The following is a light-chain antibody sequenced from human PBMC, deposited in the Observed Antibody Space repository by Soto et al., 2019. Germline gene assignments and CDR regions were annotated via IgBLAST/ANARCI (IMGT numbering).Light chain of an antibody. CDR3: AAWDDSLNGL. Sequence: QSVLTQPPSASVTPGQRVTISCSGSSSNIGRNTVSWYQQLPGTAPKLLIYSNDQRPSGVPDRFSGSKSGTSASLAISGLQSEDDADYYCAAWDDSLNGLFGGGTKLTVL. V-gene: IGLV1-44*01. J-gene: IGLJ3*02. CDR2: SND. CDR1: SSNIGRNT.